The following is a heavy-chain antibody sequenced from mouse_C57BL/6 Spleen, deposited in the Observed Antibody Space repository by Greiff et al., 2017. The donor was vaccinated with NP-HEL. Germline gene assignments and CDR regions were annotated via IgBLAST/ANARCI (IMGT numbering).Heavy chain of an antibody. V-gene: IGHV1-80*01. CDR1: GYAFSSYW. J-gene: IGHJ4*01. D-gene: IGHD1-1*01. CDR2: IYPGDGDT. Sequence: QVQLQQSGAELVKPGASVKISCKASGYAFSSYWMNWVKQRPGKGLEWIGQIYPGDGDTNYNGKFKGKATLTADKSSSTAYMQLSSLTSEDSAVYFGAKAQIYYYGSSPHYYAMDYWGQGTSVTVSS. CDR3: AKAQIYYYGSSPHYYAMDY.